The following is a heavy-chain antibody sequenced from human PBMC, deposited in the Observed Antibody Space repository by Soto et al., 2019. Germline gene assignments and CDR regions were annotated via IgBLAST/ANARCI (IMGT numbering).Heavy chain of an antibody. CDR1: GFTFSGSA. D-gene: IGHD3-22*01. J-gene: IGHJ6*02. Sequence: GGSLRLSCAASGFTFSGSAMHWVRQASGKGLEWVGRIRSKANSYATAYAASVKGRFTISRDDSKNTAYLQMNSLKTEDTAVYYCTRHNLDYDRPHYYYGMDVWGQGTTVTVSS. V-gene: IGHV3-73*01. CDR2: IRSKANSYAT. CDR3: TRHNLDYDRPHYYYGMDV.